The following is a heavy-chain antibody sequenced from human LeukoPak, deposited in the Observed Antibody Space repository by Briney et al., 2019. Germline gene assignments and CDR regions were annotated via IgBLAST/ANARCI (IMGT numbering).Heavy chain of an antibody. Sequence: SETLSLTCTVSGGSVSSGSYYWSWIRQPPGKGLEWIGYIYHSGTTYYNPSLQSRVTMSVDTSKNQFSLKLSSVTAVDKAVYYCARKENVYYYFDYWGQGTLVTVSS. V-gene: IGHV4-61*01. J-gene: IGHJ4*02. D-gene: IGHD3-10*01. CDR2: IYHSGTT. CDR1: GGSVSSGSYY. CDR3: ARKENVYYYFDY.